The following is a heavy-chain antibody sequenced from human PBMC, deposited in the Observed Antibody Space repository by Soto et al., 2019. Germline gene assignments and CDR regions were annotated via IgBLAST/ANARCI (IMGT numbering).Heavy chain of an antibody. V-gene: IGHV4-59*01. CDR3: ARGRGGTYDAFDI. D-gene: IGHD1-26*01. CDR2: IYYSGTT. J-gene: IGHJ3*02. CDR1: GGSMSRYF. Sequence: SETLSLTCTVSGGSMSRYFWSWIRQPPGKGLEWIGYIYYSGTTNYNPSLKSRVTTSLDTSKNQFSLKVVSLTAADTAFYYCARGRGGTYDAFDIWGPGTLVTVSS.